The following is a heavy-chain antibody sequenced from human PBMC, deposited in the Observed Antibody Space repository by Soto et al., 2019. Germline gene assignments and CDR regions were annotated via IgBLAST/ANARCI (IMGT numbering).Heavy chain of an antibody. CDR1: GFTFRTYT. CDR2: IRGFSPYT. V-gene: IGHV3-21*01. CDR3: ARDRGYDAHDYYYNAMDV. J-gene: IGHJ6*02. D-gene: IGHD2-15*01. Sequence: EVQLVESGGGLVKPGGSLRLSCVASGFTFRTYTMNWVRQAPGKGLEWVSGIRGFSPYTFYAESVKGRFTISRDNAKNSLYWQMNSLGVEDTAVYYCARDRGYDAHDYYYNAMDVWGQGTTVTVSS.